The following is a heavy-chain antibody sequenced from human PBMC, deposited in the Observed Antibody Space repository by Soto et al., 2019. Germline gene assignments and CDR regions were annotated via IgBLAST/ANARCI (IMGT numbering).Heavy chain of an antibody. CDR1: GYTFTSYG. J-gene: IGHJ5*02. D-gene: IGHD3-3*01. Sequence: ASVKVSCKASGYTFTSYGISWVRQAPGQGLEWMGWISAYNGNTNYAQKLQGRVTMTTDTSTSTAYMELRSLRSDDTAVYYCARVGRYDFGSGLNDTWFDPWGQGTLVTVSS. CDR3: ARVGRYDFGSGLNDTWFDP. CDR2: ISAYNGNT. V-gene: IGHV1-18*01.